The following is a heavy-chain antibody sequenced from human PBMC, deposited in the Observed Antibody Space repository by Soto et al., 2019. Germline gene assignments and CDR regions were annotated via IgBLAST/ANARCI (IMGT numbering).Heavy chain of an antibody. D-gene: IGHD3-10*01. J-gene: IGHJ5*02. CDR2: IYWDDDK. Sequence: QITLKESGPTLVKPTQTLTLTCTFSGFSLSTSGVGVGWIRQPPGKALEWLALIYWDDDKRYSPSLKSRLTITKDTSKNQLVLTMTDMDPVDTATYYCAHRRLSRTMVRGVIMGGWFDPWGQGTLVTVSS. CDR1: GFSLSTSGVG. V-gene: IGHV2-5*02. CDR3: AHRRLSRTMVRGVIMGGWFDP.